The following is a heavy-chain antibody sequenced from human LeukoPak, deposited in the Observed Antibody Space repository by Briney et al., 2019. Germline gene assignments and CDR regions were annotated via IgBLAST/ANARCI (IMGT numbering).Heavy chain of an antibody. CDR2: INPNSGGT. J-gene: IGHJ5*02. Sequence: GASVKVSCKASGYTFTGYYMHWVRQAPGQGLEWMGWINPNSGGTNYAQKFQGRVTMTRDTSISTAHMELSRLRSDDTAVYYCAREGIAAAGTRSWFDPWGQGTLVTVSS. CDR3: AREGIAAAGTRSWFDP. V-gene: IGHV1-2*02. D-gene: IGHD6-13*01. CDR1: GYTFTGYY.